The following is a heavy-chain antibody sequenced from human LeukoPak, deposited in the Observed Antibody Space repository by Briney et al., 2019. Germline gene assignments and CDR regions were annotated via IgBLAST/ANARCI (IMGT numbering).Heavy chain of an antibody. V-gene: IGHV1-3*01. CDR2: INAGNGNI. Sequence: GASVKVSCKASGHTSTTYAIHWVRQAPGQGLEWMGWINAGNGNIKYSQKFQGRVTITRDTSASTAYMELSSLRSEDTAVYYCARDKVDTAMVTSNYWGQGTLVTVSS. D-gene: IGHD5-18*01. CDR3: ARDKVDTAMVTSNY. CDR1: GHTSTTYA. J-gene: IGHJ4*02.